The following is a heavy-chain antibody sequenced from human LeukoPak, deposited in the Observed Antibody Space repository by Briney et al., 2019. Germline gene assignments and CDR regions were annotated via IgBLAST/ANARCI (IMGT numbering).Heavy chain of an antibody. CDR2: INSDSSPI. CDR1: GFTFSSYS. V-gene: IGHV3-48*01. Sequence: GESLRLSCAASGFTFSSYSMNWVRQAPGKGLEWISYINSDSSPIYYADSVKGRFTISRDNVKNSLYLQMNSLRAEGTAVYYCARDLDDILTGYYPWYFDYWGQGTLVIVSS. J-gene: IGHJ4*02. CDR3: ARDLDDILTGYYPWYFDY. D-gene: IGHD3-9*01.